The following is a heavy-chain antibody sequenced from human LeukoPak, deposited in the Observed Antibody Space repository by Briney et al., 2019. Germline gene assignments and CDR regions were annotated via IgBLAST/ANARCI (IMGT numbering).Heavy chain of an antibody. J-gene: IGHJ4*02. D-gene: IGHD2-15*01. CDR2: VGTSADT. Sequence: GGSLRLSCLASGFTFSSYAMDWVRQAPGQGLQWVSAVGTSADTYYADSVRGRFTISRDNSKNTLYLQMDSLRAEDTAIYYCTKKTPGRTPFDYWGQGILVTVSS. V-gene: IGHV3-23*01. CDR1: GFTFSSYA. CDR3: TKKTPGRTPFDY.